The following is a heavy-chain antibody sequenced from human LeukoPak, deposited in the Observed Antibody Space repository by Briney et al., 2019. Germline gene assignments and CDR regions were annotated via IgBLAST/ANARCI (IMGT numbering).Heavy chain of an antibody. J-gene: IGHJ6*04. V-gene: IGHV4-59*01. CDR1: GGSISSYY. Sequence: SETLSLTCTVSGGSISSYYWSWIRQPPGKGLEWIGCIYYSGSTNYNPSLKSRVTISVDTSKNQFSLKLSSVTAADTAVYYCARDSLVRGVSYGMDVWGKGTTVTVSS. CDR3: ARDSLVRGVSYGMDV. CDR2: IYYSGST. D-gene: IGHD3-10*01.